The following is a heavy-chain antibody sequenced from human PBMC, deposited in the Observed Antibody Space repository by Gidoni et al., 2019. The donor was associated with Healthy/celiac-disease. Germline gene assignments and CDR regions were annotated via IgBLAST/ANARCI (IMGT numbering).Heavy chain of an antibody. CDR3: ARSLTTVTTTFDY. CDR2: IYYSGST. Sequence: QVQLQESGPGLVKPSETLSLTCTVSGGSVSSGSYYWSWIRQPPGKGLEWIGYIYYSGSTNYNPSLKSRVTISGDTSKNQFSLKLSYVTAADTAVYYCARSLTTVTTTFDYWGQGTLVTVSS. V-gene: IGHV4-61*01. D-gene: IGHD4-17*01. CDR1: GGSVSSGSYY. J-gene: IGHJ4*02.